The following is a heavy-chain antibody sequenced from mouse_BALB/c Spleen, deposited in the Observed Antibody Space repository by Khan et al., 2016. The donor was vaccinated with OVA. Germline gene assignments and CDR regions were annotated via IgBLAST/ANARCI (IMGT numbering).Heavy chain of an antibody. V-gene: IGHV1S135*01. J-gene: IGHJ3*01. CDR2: IGPYNGDT. Sequence: VQLKQSGPELVKPGASVKVSCKASGYSFTDYSMYWVKQSHGKSLEWIGYIGPYNGDTTYNQRFKGKATLTVDKSSSTTFMYLNSLTSEDSAVXYCARGGYGGFAYWGQGTLVTVSA. CDR3: ARGGYGGFAY. CDR1: GYSFTDYS. D-gene: IGHD1-1*01.